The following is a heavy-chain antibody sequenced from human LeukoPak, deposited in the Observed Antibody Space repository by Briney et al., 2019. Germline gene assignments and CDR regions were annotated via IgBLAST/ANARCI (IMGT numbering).Heavy chain of an antibody. J-gene: IGHJ6*03. CDR2: IYTSGST. D-gene: IGHD3-3*01. Sequence: SETLSLTCTVSGGSISSYYWSWIRQPAGKGLEWIGRIYTSGSTSYNPSLKSRVTMSLDTSKNQFSLKMSSVTAADTAVYYYASGPDFWSGYSYYYYMDVWGKGTTVTVSS. V-gene: IGHV4-4*07. CDR1: GGSISSYY. CDR3: ASGPDFWSGYSYYYYMDV.